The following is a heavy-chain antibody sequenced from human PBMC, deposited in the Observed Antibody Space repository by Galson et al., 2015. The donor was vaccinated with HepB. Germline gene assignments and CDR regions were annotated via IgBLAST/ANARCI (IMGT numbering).Heavy chain of an antibody. CDR3: AKSGWRGAAALWDAFDI. J-gene: IGHJ3*02. V-gene: IGHV3-23*01. D-gene: IGHD6-13*01. CDR2: ISGSGGST. Sequence: SLRLSCAASGFTFSSYAMSWVRQAPGKGLEWVSAISGSGGSTYYADSVKGRFTISRDNSKNTLYLQMNSLRAEDTAVYYCAKSGWRGAAALWDAFDIWGQGTMVTVSS. CDR1: GFTFSSYA.